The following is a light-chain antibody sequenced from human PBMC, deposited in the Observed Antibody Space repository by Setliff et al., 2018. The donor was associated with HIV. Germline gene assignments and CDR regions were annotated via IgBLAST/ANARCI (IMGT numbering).Light chain of an antibody. CDR2: EVS. Sequence: QSVLTQPRSVSGPPGQSVTISCTGTSSDVGGYNYVSWYQQHPGKAPKLMIYEVSNRPSGVSNRFSASKSGNTASLTISGLQAEDEADYYCSSYRTGNTQVFGGGTKGTVL. J-gene: IGLJ3*02. CDR3: SSYRTGNTQV. CDR1: SSDVGGYNY. V-gene: IGLV2-14*01.